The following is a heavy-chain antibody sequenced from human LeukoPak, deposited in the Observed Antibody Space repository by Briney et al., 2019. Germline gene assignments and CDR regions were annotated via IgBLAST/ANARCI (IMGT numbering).Heavy chain of an antibody. D-gene: IGHD3-10*01. J-gene: IGHJ6*03. CDR1: GVTIRSNV. Sequence: SETLSLTCAASGVTIRSNVRSWVRQPAGKGLEWVGRIYISGSTHYNPSLKSRVTMSIDAPKNQFSLNLSSVTAADTAVYYCARIILGFGEYYMDAWSKGTTATVSS. V-gene: IGHV4-59*10. CDR3: ARIILGFGEYYMDA. CDR2: IYISGST.